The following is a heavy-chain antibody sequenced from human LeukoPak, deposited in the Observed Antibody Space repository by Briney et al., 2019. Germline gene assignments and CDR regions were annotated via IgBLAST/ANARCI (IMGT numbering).Heavy chain of an antibody. CDR1: GGTFSSYA. J-gene: IGHJ4*02. CDR2: IIPILGIA. Sequence: GASVKVSCKASGGTFSSYAISWVRQAPGQGLEWMGRIIPILGIANYAQKFQGRVTITADKSTSTAYMELSSLRSEDTAVYYCASHSSWSISVYFSPRNFTNDYWGQGTLVTVSS. V-gene: IGHV1-69*04. CDR3: ASHSSWSISVYFSPRNFTNDY. D-gene: IGHD6-13*01.